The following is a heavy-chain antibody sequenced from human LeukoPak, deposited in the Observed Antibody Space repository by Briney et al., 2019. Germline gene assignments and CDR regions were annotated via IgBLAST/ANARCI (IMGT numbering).Heavy chain of an antibody. Sequence: ASVKVSCKASGCTFTSYDINWVRQATGQGLEWMGWMNPNSGNTGYAQKFQGRVTMTRNTSISTAYMELSSLRSEDTAVYYCARATWELLLYYYYYMDVWGKGTTVTVSS. D-gene: IGHD1-26*01. V-gene: IGHV1-8*01. CDR1: GCTFTSYD. J-gene: IGHJ6*03. CDR3: ARATWELLLYYYYYMDV. CDR2: MNPNSGNT.